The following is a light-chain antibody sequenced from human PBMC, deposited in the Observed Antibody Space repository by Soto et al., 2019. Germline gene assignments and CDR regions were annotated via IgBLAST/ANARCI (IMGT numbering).Light chain of an antibody. J-gene: IGLJ1*01. CDR3: ISYTGSSTSYV. V-gene: IGLV2-14*01. CDR2: EVT. Sequence: QSVLTQPASVSGSPGQSITISCSGTSSDVGSYSHVAWYQQFPGKTPKLIIYEVTYRPSGVSHRFSASKSGNTASLTISGLRAGDEADYYCISYTGSSTSYVFGTGTKLTVL. CDR1: SSDVGSYSH.